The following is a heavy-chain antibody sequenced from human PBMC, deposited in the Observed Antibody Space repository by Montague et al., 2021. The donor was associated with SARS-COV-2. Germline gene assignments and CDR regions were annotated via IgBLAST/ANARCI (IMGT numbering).Heavy chain of an antibody. CDR1: GGSISGSSWC. D-gene: IGHD5-18*01. J-gene: IGHJ6*02. CDR3: ARDSYLGIQLWGRGYYYGRDV. V-gene: IGHV4-39*07. CDR2: ISYSGDT. Sequence: SETLSLTCTVSGGSISGSSWCWGWKRPPQGQGREWIVCISYSGDTYYNPSLKIRVTISVDTSKNQFSLKLSSVTAADTAGYYCARDSYLGIQLWGRGYYYGRDVWGQGTTVTVSS.